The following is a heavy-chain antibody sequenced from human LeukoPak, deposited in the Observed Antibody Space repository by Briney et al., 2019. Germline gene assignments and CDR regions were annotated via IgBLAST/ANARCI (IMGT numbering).Heavy chain of an antibody. V-gene: IGHV1-69*05. J-gene: IGHJ4*02. CDR1: GGTFSSYA. D-gene: IGHD3-16*01. CDR3: ARDRSSGGAHDY. Sequence: SVKVSRKASGGTFSSYAISWVRQAPGQGLEWMGGIIPIFGTANYAQKFQGRVTITTDESTSTAYMELSSLRSEDTAVYYCARDRSSGGAHDYWGQGTLVTVSS. CDR2: IIPIFGTA.